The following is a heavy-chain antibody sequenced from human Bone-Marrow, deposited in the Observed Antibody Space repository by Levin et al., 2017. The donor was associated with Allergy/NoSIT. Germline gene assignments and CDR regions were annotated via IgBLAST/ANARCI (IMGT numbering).Heavy chain of an antibody. D-gene: IGHD1-1*01. Sequence: TAGGSLRLSCAASGFTFSDYYIMWIRQAPGKGLEWVSYISTSGVTTYYADSVRGRFTVSRDNAQKSLFLQMNSLRDEDTAVYYCARGGYNWNKEESAGYFDFWGQGTLVTVSS. CDR2: ISTSGVTT. CDR1: GFTFSDYY. V-gene: IGHV3-11*01. J-gene: IGHJ4*02. CDR3: ARGGYNWNKEESAGYFDF.